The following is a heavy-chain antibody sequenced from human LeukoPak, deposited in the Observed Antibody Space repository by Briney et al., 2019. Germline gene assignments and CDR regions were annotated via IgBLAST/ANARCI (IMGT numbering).Heavy chain of an antibody. D-gene: IGHD3-3*02. J-gene: IGHJ6*03. CDR3: AELRAEGFISGLIYYYYNRTV. CDR2: IYYSGST. Sequence: SETLSLTCTVSGGSISSSSYYWGWIRQPPGKGLEWIGSIYYSGSTYYNPSLKSRVTISVDTSKNQFSLKLSSVTAADTAVYYGAELRAEGFISGLIYYYYNRTVWGKGTRVT. CDR1: GGSISSSSYY. V-gene: IGHV4-39*01.